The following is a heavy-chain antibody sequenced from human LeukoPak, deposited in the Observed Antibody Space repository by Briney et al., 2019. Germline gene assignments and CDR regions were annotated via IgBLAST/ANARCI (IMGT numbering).Heavy chain of an antibody. CDR3: ARDQGCSTTNCYSYFQH. CDR1: GFTFSSYW. V-gene: IGHV3-7*01. D-gene: IGHD2-2*01. Sequence: GGSLRLSCAASGFTFSSYWMSWVRQVPGKGLEWVANIKQDGSGKYYVDSVKGRFTISRDNAKNSLYLQTNSLRAEDTAVYYCARDQGCSTTNCYSYFQHWGQGTLVSVSS. CDR2: IKQDGSGK. J-gene: IGHJ1*01.